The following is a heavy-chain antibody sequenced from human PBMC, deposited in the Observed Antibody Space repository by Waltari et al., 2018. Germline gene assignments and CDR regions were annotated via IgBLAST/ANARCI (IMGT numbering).Heavy chain of an antibody. CDR1: GFSFRNYA. J-gene: IGHJ4*02. D-gene: IGHD7-27*01. CDR3: ARDPPRTGDGDY. CDR2: ISDFGNNK. V-gene: IGHV3-30-3*01. Sequence: QGQLVESGGGVVQPGRSLRLSCAASGFSFRNYAMHWVRQAPGKGLDVMDFISDFGNNKYYADSVEGRFTISRDNYKNTLYVHMTSLRPEDTAVYYCARDPPRTGDGDYWGQGTLVTVSS.